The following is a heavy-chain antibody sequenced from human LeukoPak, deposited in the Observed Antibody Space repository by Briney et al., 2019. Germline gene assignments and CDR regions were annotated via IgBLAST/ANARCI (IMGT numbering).Heavy chain of an antibody. D-gene: IGHD1-26*01. CDR2: IYHSGST. J-gene: IGHJ4*02. V-gene: IGHV4-30-4*01. Sequence: SETLSLTCTVSGGSINSGDYYWSWIRQPPGKGLEWMGYIYHSGSTNYNPSLKSRVTISVDKSKNQFSLKLRSVSAADTAVYYCARGADSGSYLLAFDYWGQGTLVTVSS. CDR3: ARGADSGSYLLAFDY. CDR1: GGSINSGDYY.